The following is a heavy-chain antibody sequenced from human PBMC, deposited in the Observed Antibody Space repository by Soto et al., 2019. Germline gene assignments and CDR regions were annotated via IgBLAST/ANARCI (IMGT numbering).Heavy chain of an antibody. J-gene: IGHJ4*02. CDR3: ASGNDYVWGSYRMGVDFDY. CDR2: IYHSGST. CDR1: GYSISSGYY. V-gene: IGHV4-38-2*01. D-gene: IGHD3-16*02. Sequence: PSETLSLTCAVSGYSISSGYYWGWIRQPPGKGLEWIGSIYHSGSTYYNPSLKSRVTISVDTSKNQFSLKLSSVTAADTAVYYCASGNDYVWGSYRMGVDFDYWGQGTRVTSPQ.